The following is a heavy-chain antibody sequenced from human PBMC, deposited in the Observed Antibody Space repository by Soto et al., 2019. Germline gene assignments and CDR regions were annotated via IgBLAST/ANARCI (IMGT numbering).Heavy chain of an antibody. CDR2: ISAYNGNT. CDR3: ARDRGVVVITESDY. J-gene: IGHJ4*02. D-gene: IGHD3-22*01. V-gene: IGHV1-18*01. CDR1: GYTFTGYG. Sequence: ASVKVSCKASGYTFTGYGISWVRQAPGQGLEWMGWISAYNGNTNYAQKLQGRVTMTTDTSTSTAYMELRSLRSDDTAVYYCARDRGVVVITESDYWGQGTLVTVSS.